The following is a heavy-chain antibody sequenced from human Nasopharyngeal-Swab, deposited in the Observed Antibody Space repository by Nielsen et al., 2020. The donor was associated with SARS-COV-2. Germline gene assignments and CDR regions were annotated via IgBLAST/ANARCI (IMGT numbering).Heavy chain of an antibody. CDR3: AKDRYSWVAAAAPGVYFDY. CDR2: ISGSGGST. CDR1: GFTFSSYA. V-gene: IGHV3-23*01. J-gene: IGHJ4*02. Sequence: GESLKISCAASGFTFSSYAMSWVRQTPGKGLEWVSAISGSGGSTYYADSVKGRFTISSDNSKNTLYLQMNSLRAEDTAVYYCAKDRYSWVAAAAPGVYFDYWGQGTLVTVSS. D-gene: IGHD6-13*01.